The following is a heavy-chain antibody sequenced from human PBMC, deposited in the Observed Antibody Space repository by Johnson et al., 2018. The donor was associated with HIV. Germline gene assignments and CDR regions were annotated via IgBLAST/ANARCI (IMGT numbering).Heavy chain of an antibody. J-gene: IGHJ3*02. Sequence: VQLVESGGGVVRPGGSLRLSCAAAGFTFDDYGMSWVRQAPGKGLEWVSAISGSGGSTYYADSVKGRFTISRDNSKNTLYLQMNSLRAEDTAVYYCAKDRGSALAQLPIFPSAFDIWGQGTMVTVSS. CDR3: AKDRGSALAQLPIFPSAFDI. V-gene: IGHV3-23*04. CDR1: GFTFDDYG. CDR2: ISGSGGST. D-gene: IGHD6-6*01.